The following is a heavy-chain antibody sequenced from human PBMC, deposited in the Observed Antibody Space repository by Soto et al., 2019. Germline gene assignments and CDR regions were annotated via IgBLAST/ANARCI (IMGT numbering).Heavy chain of an antibody. D-gene: IGHD3-10*02. J-gene: IGHJ4*02. CDR3: TIVRVADSALDH. CDR2: MSYDGSDT. Sequence: VGSLRLSCVGSGFIFSNNGMHWVRQTPGKGLEWVAFMSYDGSDTFYADSVKGRFTISRDNSKNTLFLHMSNLRAADTAMYYCTIVRVADSALDHWGQGTLVTVSS. V-gene: IGHV3-30*02. CDR1: GFIFSNNG.